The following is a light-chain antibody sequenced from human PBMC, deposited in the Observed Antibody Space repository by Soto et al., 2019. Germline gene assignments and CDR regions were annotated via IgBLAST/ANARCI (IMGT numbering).Light chain of an antibody. CDR2: DAS. J-gene: IGKJ2*02. V-gene: IGKV1-5*01. CDR1: QSISSW. CDR3: QQYNSYXVST. Sequence: DIQMTQSPSTLSASVGDRVTITCRASQSISSWLAWYQQKPGKAPKLLIYDASSLESGVPSRFSGSGSGTEFTLTISXXXXXXFATYYCQQYNSYXVSTFGQG.